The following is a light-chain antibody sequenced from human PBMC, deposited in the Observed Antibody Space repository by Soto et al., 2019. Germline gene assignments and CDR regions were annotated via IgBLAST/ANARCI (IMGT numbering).Light chain of an antibody. CDR3: QQYGSSPIT. CDR1: QSVSNNY. J-gene: IGKJ5*01. Sequence: EIVLTQSPGTLSLSPGERATLYFRASQSVSNNYLAWYQQKPGQAPRLLIYGASSGATGIPDRFSGSGSGTDFTLTISRLEPEDFAVYYCQQYGSSPITFGQGTRLEIK. CDR2: GAS. V-gene: IGKV3-20*01.